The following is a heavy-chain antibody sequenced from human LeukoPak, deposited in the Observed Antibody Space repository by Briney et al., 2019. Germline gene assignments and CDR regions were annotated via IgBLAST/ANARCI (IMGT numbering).Heavy chain of an antibody. CDR2: IYSGGST. CDR3: AREKNYYDSSGYYRDGGFDY. Sequence: GGSLRLSCAASGFTVSSNYMSWVRQAPGKGLEWVSVIYSGGSTYYADSVKGRFTISRDNSKNTLYLQMNSLRAEDTAVYFCAREKNYYDSSGYYRDGGFDYWGQGTLVTVSS. CDR1: GFTVSSNY. D-gene: IGHD3-22*01. V-gene: IGHV3-53*05. J-gene: IGHJ4*02.